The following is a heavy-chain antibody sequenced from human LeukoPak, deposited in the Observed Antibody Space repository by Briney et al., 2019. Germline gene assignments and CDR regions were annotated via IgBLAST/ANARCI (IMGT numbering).Heavy chain of an antibody. CDR1: GFTFSSYW. CDR2: INSDESST. Sequence: GGSLRLSCAASGFTFSSYWMHWVRQAPGKGLVWVSRINSDESSTSYADSVKGRFTISGDNAKNTLYLQMNSLRAEDTAVYYCASYGDYLYYWGQGTLVTVSS. D-gene: IGHD4-17*01. CDR3: ASYGDYLYY. J-gene: IGHJ4*02. V-gene: IGHV3-74*01.